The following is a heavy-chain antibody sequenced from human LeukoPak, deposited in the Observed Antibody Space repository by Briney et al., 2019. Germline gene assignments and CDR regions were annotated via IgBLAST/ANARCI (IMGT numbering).Heavy chain of an antibody. CDR2: IYHSGST. CDR3: ARDLGTTVTTKGSFDY. J-gene: IGHJ4*02. Sequence: TSETLSLTCTVSGYSISSGYYWGWIRQPPGKGLEWIGSIYHSGSTYYNPSLKSRVTISVDTSKNQFSLKLSSVTAADTAVYYCARDLGTTVTTKGSFDYWGQGTLVTVPS. V-gene: IGHV4-38-2*02. CDR1: GYSISSGYY. D-gene: IGHD4-17*01.